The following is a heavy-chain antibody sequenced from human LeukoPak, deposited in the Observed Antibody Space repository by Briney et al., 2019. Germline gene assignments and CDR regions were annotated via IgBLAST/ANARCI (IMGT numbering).Heavy chain of an antibody. J-gene: IGHJ6*03. CDR1: GFKFSSYS. V-gene: IGHV3-21*01. Sequence: GGPLRLSCAASGFKFSSYSMKWVRQAPGKWLEWVSFISSSSSYIYYADSLKGRFTISRDNAKNSLYLQMDSLRPEDTAVYYCAKEYSGRGPGHYYYYMDVWGKGTTVTISS. D-gene: IGHD1-26*01. CDR3: AKEYSGRGPGHYYYYMDV. CDR2: ISSSSSYI.